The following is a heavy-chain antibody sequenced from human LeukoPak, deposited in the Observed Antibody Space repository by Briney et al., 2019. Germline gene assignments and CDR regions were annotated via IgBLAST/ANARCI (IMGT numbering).Heavy chain of an antibody. D-gene: IGHD3-16*01. CDR3: ARRTGFYVSGGVDY. CDR1: GGSISGYY. V-gene: IGHV4-34*01. J-gene: IGHJ4*02. CDR2: INHSGST. Sequence: SETLSLTCTVSGGSISGYYWSWIRQPPGKGLEWIGEINHSGSTNYNPSLKSRVTISVDTSKNQFSLKLSSVTAADTAVYYCARRTGFYVSGGVDYWGQGTLVTVSS.